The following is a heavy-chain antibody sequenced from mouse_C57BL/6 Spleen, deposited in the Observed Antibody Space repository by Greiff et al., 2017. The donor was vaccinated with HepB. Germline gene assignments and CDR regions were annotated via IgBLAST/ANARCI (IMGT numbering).Heavy chain of an antibody. CDR1: GFSLSTFGMG. CDR2: IWWDDDK. J-gene: IGHJ4*01. CDR3: ARDMGIITTVVADYAMDY. Sequence: QVTLKVSGPGILQPSQTLSLTCSFSGFSLSTFGMGVGWIRQPSGKGLDWLAHIWWDDDKYYNPAQKSRLTISKDTSKNQVFLKIANVDTADTATYYCARDMGIITTVVADYAMDYWGQGTSVTVSS. V-gene: IGHV8-8*01. D-gene: IGHD1-1*01.